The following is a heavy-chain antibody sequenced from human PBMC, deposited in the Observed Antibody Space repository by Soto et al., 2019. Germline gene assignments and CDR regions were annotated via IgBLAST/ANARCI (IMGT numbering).Heavy chain of an antibody. Sequence: EVQLVESGGGLVRPGGSLRLSCAASGFTFHTYNMNWVRQAPGKGLEWVSFVSGDSTYIYYADSVKGRFSISRDNAKNSVYLQMNSLIVEDTAVYYCVRDSYGSLYDNWGQGALVTVSS. V-gene: IGHV3-21*01. D-gene: IGHD5-18*01. CDR3: VRDSYGSLYDN. CDR1: GFTFHTYN. J-gene: IGHJ4*02. CDR2: VSGDSTYI.